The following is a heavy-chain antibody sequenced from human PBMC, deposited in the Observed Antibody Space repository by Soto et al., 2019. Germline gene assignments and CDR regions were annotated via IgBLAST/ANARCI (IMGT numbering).Heavy chain of an antibody. Sequence: QVQLVGSGGGVVQPGRSLRLSCAASGFTFSSYGMHWVRQAPGKGLEWVAVISYDGSNKYYADSVKGRFTISRDNSKNTLYLQMNSLRAEDTAVYYCAKAGSPQLWYYLDYWGQGTLVTVSS. CDR2: ISYDGSNK. CDR1: GFTFSSYG. CDR3: AKAGSPQLWYYLDY. D-gene: IGHD5-18*01. J-gene: IGHJ4*02. V-gene: IGHV3-30*18.